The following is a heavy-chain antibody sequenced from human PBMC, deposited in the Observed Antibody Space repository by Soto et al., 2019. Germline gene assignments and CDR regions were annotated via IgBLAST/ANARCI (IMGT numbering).Heavy chain of an antibody. D-gene: IGHD3-9*01. V-gene: IGHV1-3*01. CDR1: GYTFTSYA. Sequence: ASVKVSCKASGYTFTSYAMHWVRQAPGQRLEWMGWINAGNGNTKYSQKFQGRVTITRDTSASTAYMELSSLRSEDTAVYYCAREASYYDILTGYYRYYYMDVWGKGTTVTV. CDR3: AREASYYDILTGYYRYYYMDV. CDR2: INAGNGNT. J-gene: IGHJ6*03.